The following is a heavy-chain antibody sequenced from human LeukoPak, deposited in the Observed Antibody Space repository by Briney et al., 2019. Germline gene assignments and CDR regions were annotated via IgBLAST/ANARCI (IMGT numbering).Heavy chain of an antibody. CDR3: AKSMGYTYNWFDP. Sequence: GASVRVSCKATGYTFTSYDINWVRQAPGQGLEWMGWMNPNSGNTGYAQKFQGRVTMTRNTSISTAYMELSSLRSEDTAVYYCAKSMGYTYNWFDPWGQGTLVTVSS. J-gene: IGHJ5*02. CDR2: MNPNSGNT. V-gene: IGHV1-8*01. CDR1: GYTFTSYD. D-gene: IGHD3-16*02.